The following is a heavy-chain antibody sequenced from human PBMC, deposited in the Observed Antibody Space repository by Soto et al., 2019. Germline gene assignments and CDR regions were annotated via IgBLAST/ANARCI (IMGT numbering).Heavy chain of an antibody. J-gene: IGHJ5*02. CDR2: IIPIFGTA. V-gene: IGHV1-69*06. CDR3: ARVQQLAWFDP. Sequence: GASVKVSCKASGGTFSSYAISWVRQAPGQGLEWMGGIIPIFGTANYAQKFQGRVTITADKSTSTAYMELSSLRSDDTAVYYCARVQQLAWFDPWGQGTLVTVSS. D-gene: IGHD6-13*01. CDR1: GGTFSSYA.